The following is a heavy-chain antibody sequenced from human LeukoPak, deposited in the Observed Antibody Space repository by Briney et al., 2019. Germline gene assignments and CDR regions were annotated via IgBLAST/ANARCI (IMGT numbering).Heavy chain of an antibody. V-gene: IGHV1-18*01. D-gene: IGHD3-22*01. J-gene: IGHJ4*02. Sequence: ASVKVSCKASGYIFTSYGISWVRQAPVQGLEWMGWISAYNGNTNYAQKLQGRVTMTTDTSTSTAYMELRSLRSDDTAVYYCARDLVPPNYYDSSGYYPNFDYWGQGTLVTVSS. CDR3: ARDLVPPNYYDSSGYYPNFDY. CDR2: ISAYNGNT. CDR1: GYIFTSYG.